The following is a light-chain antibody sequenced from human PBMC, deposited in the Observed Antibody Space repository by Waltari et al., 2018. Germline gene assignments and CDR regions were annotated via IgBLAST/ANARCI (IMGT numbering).Light chain of an antibody. J-gene: IGKJ1*01. Sequence: DIVMTQSPESLAVSLGERATIICKSSQSVLHSSNNKNYCAWYQQKPGQPPKLLIYWASTRKSGVPDRFSGSGSGTDFTLTISSLQAEDVAVYYCQQFQSHLRTFGQGTKVEIK. CDR2: WAS. CDR1: QSVLHSSNNKNY. CDR3: QQFQSHLRT. V-gene: IGKV4-1*01.